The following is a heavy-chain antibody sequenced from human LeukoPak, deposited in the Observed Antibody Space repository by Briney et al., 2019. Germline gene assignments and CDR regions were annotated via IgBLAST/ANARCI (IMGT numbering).Heavy chain of an antibody. D-gene: IGHD6-13*01. J-gene: IGHJ5*02. CDR1: GFTFSSYA. CDR2: ISYDGSNK. Sequence: GGSLRLSCAASGFTFSSYAMHWVRQAPGKGLEWVAVISYDGSNKYYADSVKGRFTISRDNSKNTLYLQMNSLRAEDTAVYYCAKDLLSYSSSWSNWFDPWGQGTLVTVSS. CDR3: AKDLLSYSSSWSNWFDP. V-gene: IGHV3-30-3*01.